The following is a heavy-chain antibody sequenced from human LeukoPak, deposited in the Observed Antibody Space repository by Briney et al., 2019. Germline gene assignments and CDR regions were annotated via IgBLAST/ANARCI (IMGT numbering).Heavy chain of an antibody. J-gene: IGHJ4*02. V-gene: IGHV3-7*03. CDR3: AKDTNLYYDSSGYHDY. D-gene: IGHD3-22*01. Sequence: PGGSLRLSCAASGFTFSSYWMSWVRQAPGKGLEWVANIKQDGSEKYYVDSVKGRFTISRDNAKNSLYLQMNSLRAEDTALYYCAKDTNLYYDSSGYHDYWGQGTLVTVSS. CDR2: IKQDGSEK. CDR1: GFTFSSYW.